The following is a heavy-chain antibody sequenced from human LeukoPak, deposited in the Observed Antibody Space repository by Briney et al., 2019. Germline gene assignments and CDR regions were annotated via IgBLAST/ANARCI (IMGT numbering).Heavy chain of an antibody. Sequence: PSETLSLTCAVSGVSFDDYYWSWIRQPPGKGLEWIGEINHSGSTNYNPSLKSRVTISVDASKNQFSLKLSSVTAADTAVYYCARLGQAAAYPLDYWGQGTLVTVSS. CDR3: ARLGQAAAYPLDY. V-gene: IGHV4-34*01. CDR2: INHSGST. J-gene: IGHJ4*02. D-gene: IGHD6-13*01. CDR1: GVSFDDYY.